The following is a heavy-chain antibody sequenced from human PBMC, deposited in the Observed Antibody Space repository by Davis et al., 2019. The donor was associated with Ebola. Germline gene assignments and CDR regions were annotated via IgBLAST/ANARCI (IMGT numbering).Heavy chain of an antibody. V-gene: IGHV5-51*01. J-gene: IGHJ4*02. CDR1: GYSFTSYW. D-gene: IGHD6-6*01. Sequence: PGGSLRLSCKGSGYSFTSYWIGWVRQMPGKGLEWMGIIYPGDSDTRYGPSFQGQVIISADKSISTAYLQWSSLKASDTAMYYCGRRLSSSSSEGFDYWGQGTLVTVSS. CDR2: IYPGDSDT. CDR3: GRRLSSSSSEGFDY.